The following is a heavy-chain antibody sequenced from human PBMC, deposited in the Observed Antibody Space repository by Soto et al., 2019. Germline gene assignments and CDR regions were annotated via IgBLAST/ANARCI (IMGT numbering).Heavy chain of an antibody. CDR1: GGSISSGGYY. J-gene: IGHJ4*02. Sequence: PSETLSLTCTVSGGSISSGGYYWSWIRQHPGKGLEWIGYIYYSGSTNYNPSLKSRVTISVDTSKNQFSLKLSSVTAADTAVYYCATNDFRSGYYTHWGQGTLVTVSS. V-gene: IGHV4-31*03. D-gene: IGHD3-3*01. CDR3: ATNDFRSGYYTH. CDR2: IYYSGST.